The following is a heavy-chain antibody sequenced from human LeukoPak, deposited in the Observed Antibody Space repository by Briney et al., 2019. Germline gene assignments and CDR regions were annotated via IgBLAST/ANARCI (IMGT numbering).Heavy chain of an antibody. J-gene: IGHJ3*02. CDR2: ISAYNGNT. CDR1: GYTFTRYG. V-gene: IGHV1-18*01. Sequence: ASVKVSCKASGYTFTRYGISWVRQAPGQGLEWMGWISAYNGNTNYAQKLQGRVTMTTDTSTSTAYMELRSLRSDDTAVYYCARGGYYYDSSGYPGGAFDIWGQGAMVTVSS. CDR3: ARGGYYYDSSGYPGGAFDI. D-gene: IGHD3-22*01.